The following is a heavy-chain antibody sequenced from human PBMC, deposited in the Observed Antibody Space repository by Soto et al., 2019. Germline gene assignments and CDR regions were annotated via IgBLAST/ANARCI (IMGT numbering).Heavy chain of an antibody. D-gene: IGHD4-17*01. CDR3: AKGLYGEHSFYFYALDV. J-gene: IGHJ6*02. V-gene: IGHV3-53*01. CDR2: IYANKFGANT. CDR1: VLSVSYNF. Sequence: PGGSLRLSCAAAVLSVSYNFMIWVRQAPGKGLQRVSIIYANKFGANTYYEDSVRGRFTISRDNSKNLLYLQMNSLRAEDTAVYYCAKGLYGEHSFYFYALDVWGQGTPVTVSS.